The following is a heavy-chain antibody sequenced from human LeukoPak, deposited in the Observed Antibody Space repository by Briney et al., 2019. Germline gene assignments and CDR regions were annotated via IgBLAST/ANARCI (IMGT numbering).Heavy chain of an antibody. CDR1: GYSFTSYW. D-gene: IGHD3-22*01. Sequence: GASLQISCKGSGYSFTSYWIGWVRQLPGKGLEWMGIIYPGDSDTRYSPSFQGQVTVSADKSISTAYLQWSSLKASDTAMYYCARQSATYDSSGYDYWGQGTLVTVSS. CDR2: IYPGDSDT. V-gene: IGHV5-51*01. CDR3: ARQSATYDSSGYDY. J-gene: IGHJ4*02.